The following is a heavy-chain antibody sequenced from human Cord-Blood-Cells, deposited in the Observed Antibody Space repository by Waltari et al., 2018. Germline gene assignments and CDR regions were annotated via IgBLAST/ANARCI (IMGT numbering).Heavy chain of an antibody. CDR2: IWYEGSNK. D-gene: IGHD6-19*01. Sequence: QVQLVESGGGVVQPGRSLSLSCAAAGFTFSRYVMHLVVQAPGKGVEWVAVIWYEGSNKYYADSVKGRFTISRDNSKNTLYLQMNSLRAEDTAVYYCARAGSSGWYYFDYWGQGTLVTVSS. CDR3: ARAGSSGWYYFDY. J-gene: IGHJ4*02. V-gene: IGHV3-33*01. CDR1: GFTFSRYV.